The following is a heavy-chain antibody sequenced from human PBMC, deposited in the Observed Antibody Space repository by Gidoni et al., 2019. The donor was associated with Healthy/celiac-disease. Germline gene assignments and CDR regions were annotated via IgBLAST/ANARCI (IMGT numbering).Heavy chain of an antibody. Sequence: EVQLLESGGGLVQPGGSLRLSCAASGFTVSSYAMSWVRQAPGKGLAWVSAISGSGGRTYYADSVKGRFTISRDNSKNTLYLQMNSLRAEDTAVYYCAKVPYLGTLNYFDYWGQGTLVTVSS. J-gene: IGHJ4*02. CDR1: GFTVSSYA. CDR2: ISGSGGRT. D-gene: IGHD1-1*01. CDR3: AKVPYLGTLNYFDY. V-gene: IGHV3-23*01.